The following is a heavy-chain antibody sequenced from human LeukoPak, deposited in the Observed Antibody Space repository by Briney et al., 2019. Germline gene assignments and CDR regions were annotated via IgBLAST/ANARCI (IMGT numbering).Heavy chain of an antibody. D-gene: IGHD3-9*01. V-gene: IGHV3-21*01. CDR3: ARDASIGLDV. CDR2: ISDSGNT. Sequence: GGSLRLSCAASGFRFGGSTISWVRQAPGKGLQWVSSISDSGNTYYAESLKGRITVSRDNAKNSLFLQMNSLRADDTAVYYCARDASIGLDVWGHGTTVTASS. CDR1: GFRFGGST. J-gene: IGHJ6*02.